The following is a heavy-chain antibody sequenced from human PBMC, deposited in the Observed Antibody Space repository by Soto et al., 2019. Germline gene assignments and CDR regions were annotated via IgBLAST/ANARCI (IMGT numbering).Heavy chain of an antibody. CDR2: IGWNGGSI. D-gene: IGHD3-10*01. V-gene: IGHV3-9*01. Sequence: VQLVESGGGLVQPGRSLRLSCAASGFTFDDYAMHWVRQDPGKGLEWVSGIGWNGGSIAYADSVKGRFTISRDNAKNSLYLQMNSLRAEDTALYYCAKGHGSGSYYLNYFDYWGQGTLVTVSS. J-gene: IGHJ4*02. CDR3: AKGHGSGSYYLNYFDY. CDR1: GFTFDDYA.